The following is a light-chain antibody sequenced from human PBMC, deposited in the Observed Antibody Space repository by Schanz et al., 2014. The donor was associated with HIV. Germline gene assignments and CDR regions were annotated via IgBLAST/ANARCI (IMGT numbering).Light chain of an antibody. CDR2: EGT. V-gene: IGLV2-14*01. J-gene: IGLJ2*01. CDR1: SSDVGGYNF. Sequence: QSVLTQPPSASGSPGQSVTISCSGTSSDVGGYNFVSWYQHHPDKAPKLIIYEGTKRPSGVSDRFSGSKSGNTASLTISGLQAEDEADYYCSSYTISSPLVVFGGGTKLTVL. CDR3: SSYTISSPLVV.